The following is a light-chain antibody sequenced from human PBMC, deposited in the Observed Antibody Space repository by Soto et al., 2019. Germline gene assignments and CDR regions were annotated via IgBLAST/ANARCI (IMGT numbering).Light chain of an antibody. CDR2: DVT. CDR1: SNDVGGYNY. V-gene: IGLV2-8*01. Sequence: QSALTQPPSASGSPGQSVTISCTGTSNDVGGYNYVSWYQQHPGKAPKLIISDVTKRPSGVPDRFSGSKSGNTASLTISGLQAEDEADYDCCSYAGSDILIFGGGTKLTVL. J-gene: IGLJ2*01. CDR3: CSYAGSDILI.